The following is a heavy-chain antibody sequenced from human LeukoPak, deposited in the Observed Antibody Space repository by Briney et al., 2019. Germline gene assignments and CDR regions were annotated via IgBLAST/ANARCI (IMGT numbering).Heavy chain of an antibody. CDR2: IIPIFGTA. Sequence: ASVKVPCKASGGTFSSYAISWVRQAPGQGLEWMGRIIPIFGTANYAQKFQGRVTITTDESTSTAYMELSSLRSEDTAVYYCAREGQQLVVYYFDYWGQGTLVTVSS. CDR1: GGTFSSYA. CDR3: AREGQQLVVYYFDY. J-gene: IGHJ4*02. V-gene: IGHV1-69*05. D-gene: IGHD6-13*01.